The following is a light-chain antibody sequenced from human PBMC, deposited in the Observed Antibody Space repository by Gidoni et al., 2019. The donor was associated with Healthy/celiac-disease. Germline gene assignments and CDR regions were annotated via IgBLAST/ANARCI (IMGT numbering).Light chain of an antibody. J-gene: IGLJ1*01. CDR3: QAWDSSTNV. CDR1: KLGDKY. V-gene: IGLV3-1*01. CDR2: QDS. Sequence: SYELTQPPSVSVYPGQTASITCSGDKLGDKYACWYQQKPGQSPVLVIYQDSKRPSGIPERFSGSNSGNTPTLTISGTQAMDEADYYCQAWDSSTNVFGTGTKVTVL.